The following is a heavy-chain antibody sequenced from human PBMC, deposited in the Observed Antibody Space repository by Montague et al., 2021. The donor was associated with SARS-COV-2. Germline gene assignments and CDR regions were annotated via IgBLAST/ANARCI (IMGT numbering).Heavy chain of an antibody. V-gene: IGHV4-39*07. CDR2: IYCSGST. Sequence: SETLSLTCTVSGGSISSSSYYWGWIRQPPGKGPEWIGSIYCSGSTYYNPSLKSRVTISVDTSKNQFSLKLSSVTAADTAVYYCARVGRQQLVRLSGMDVWGQGTTVTVSS. J-gene: IGHJ6*02. CDR3: ARVGRQQLVRLSGMDV. D-gene: IGHD6-13*01. CDR1: GGSISSSSYY.